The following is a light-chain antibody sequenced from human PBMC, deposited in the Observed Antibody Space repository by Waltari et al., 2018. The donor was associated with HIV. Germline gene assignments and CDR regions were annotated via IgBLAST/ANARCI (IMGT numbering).Light chain of an antibody. V-gene: IGLV1-47*01. CDR1: SSNIGSHF. CDR3: AAWDNYLNAWV. Sequence: QSVLTQPPSTSATPGQRVTILCSGASSNIGSHFVSWYQHLPGATPKLLIYGSDRRPSGVPDRLSGSESGTSASLAISGLRSEDEADYYCAAWDNYLNAWVFGGGTRVTVL. J-gene: IGLJ3*02. CDR2: GSD.